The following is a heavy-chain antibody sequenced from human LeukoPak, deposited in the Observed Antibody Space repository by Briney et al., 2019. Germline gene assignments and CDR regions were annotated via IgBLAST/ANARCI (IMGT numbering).Heavy chain of an antibody. CDR1: GFTFSTYA. CDR3: AKDVTVVTSRDLFDY. J-gene: IGHJ4*02. CDR2: ISGRGGST. Sequence: GGSLRLSCVASGFTFSTYAMTWVRQAPGKGLEWVSAISGRGGSTYYADSVKGRFTISRDNSKNTVYLQMNSLRAEDTAVYYCAKDVTVVTSRDLFDYWGQGTLVTVSS. D-gene: IGHD4-23*01. V-gene: IGHV3-23*01.